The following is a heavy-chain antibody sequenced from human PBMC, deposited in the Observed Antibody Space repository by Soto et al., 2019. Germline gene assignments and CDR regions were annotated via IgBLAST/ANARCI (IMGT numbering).Heavy chain of an antibody. CDR3: ARIGRVLEWLPGYYFDY. Sequence: QVTLKESGPVLVNPTETLTLTCTVSGFSLSNARMGVSWIRQPPGKALEWLAHIFSNDEKSYSTSLKSRLTISKDTSKSQVVLTMTNMEPVDTATYYCARIGRVLEWLPGYYFDYWGQGTLVTVSS. CDR1: GFSLSNARMG. D-gene: IGHD3-3*01. CDR2: IFSNDEK. V-gene: IGHV2-26*01. J-gene: IGHJ4*02.